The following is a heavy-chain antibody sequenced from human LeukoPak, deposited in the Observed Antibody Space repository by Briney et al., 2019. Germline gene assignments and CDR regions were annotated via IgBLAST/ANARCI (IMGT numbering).Heavy chain of an antibody. Sequence: ASVKVSCKASGGTFSSYAISWVRQAPGQGLEWMGGIIPIFGTANYAQKFQGRVTITADESTSTAYMELSSLRSEDTAVYYCASHYEGGVIDYWGQGTLVTVSS. D-gene: IGHD3-16*01. J-gene: IGHJ4*02. CDR1: GGTFSSYA. V-gene: IGHV1-69*13. CDR2: IIPIFGTA. CDR3: ASHYEGGVIDY.